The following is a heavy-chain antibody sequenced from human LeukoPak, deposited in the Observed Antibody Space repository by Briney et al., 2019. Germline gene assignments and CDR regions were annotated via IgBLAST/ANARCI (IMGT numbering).Heavy chain of an antibody. V-gene: IGHV3-53*01. J-gene: IGHJ4*02. D-gene: IGHD6-6*01. CDR2: IYSGGST. Sequence: GGSLRLSCAASGFTVSSNYMSWVRQAPGKGLEWVSVIYSGGSTYYADSVKGRFTISRDNSKNTLYLQMNSLRAEDTAVYYCARGSTPYSTSSWFDYWGRGTLVTVSS. CDR3: ARGSTPYSTSSWFDY. CDR1: GFTVSSNY.